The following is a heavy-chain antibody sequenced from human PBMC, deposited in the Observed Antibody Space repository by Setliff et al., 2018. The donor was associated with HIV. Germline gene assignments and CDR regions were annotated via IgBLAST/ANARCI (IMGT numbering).Heavy chain of an antibody. CDR3: ARSTVPVASGYYYFEY. CDR2: IYHTGST. Sequence: LSLTCTVSGGSINSTSYYWGWIRQPPGNGLEWIGSIYHTGSTYYKPSLKSRVTISVDTSKNQFSLSLSSVAAGDPAVYYCARSTVPVASGYYYFEYWGQGTLVTVSS. D-gene: IGHD3-3*01. V-gene: IGHV4-39*01. CDR1: GGSINSTSYY. J-gene: IGHJ4*02.